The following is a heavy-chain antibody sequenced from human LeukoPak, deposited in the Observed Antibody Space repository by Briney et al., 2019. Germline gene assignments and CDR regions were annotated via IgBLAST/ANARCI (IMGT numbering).Heavy chain of an antibody. J-gene: IGHJ2*01. CDR2: INHSGST. CDR3: AKARKNRYFDL. Sequence: SETLSLTCAVYGGSFSGYYWSWIRQPPGKGLEWIGEINHSGSTNYNPSLTSRVTISVDTSKNQFSLTLSSVTAADTAVYYCAKARKNRYFDLWAVAPWSLSPQ. CDR1: GGSFSGYY. D-gene: IGHD1-14*01. V-gene: IGHV4-34*01.